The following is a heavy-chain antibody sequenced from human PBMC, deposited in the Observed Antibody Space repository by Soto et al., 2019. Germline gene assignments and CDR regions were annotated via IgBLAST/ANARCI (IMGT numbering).Heavy chain of an antibody. V-gene: IGHV3-30*18. D-gene: IGHD6-19*01. Sequence: QVQLVESGGGVVQPGRSLRLSCAASGFTFSSYGMHWVRQAPGKGLEWVAVISYDGSNKYYADSVKGRFTISRDNSKNTLYLQMNSVRAEDTAVYYCAKDRLDGPAPGYCGQGTLVTVSS. CDR2: ISYDGSNK. CDR3: AKDRLDGPAPGY. J-gene: IGHJ4*02. CDR1: GFTFSSYG.